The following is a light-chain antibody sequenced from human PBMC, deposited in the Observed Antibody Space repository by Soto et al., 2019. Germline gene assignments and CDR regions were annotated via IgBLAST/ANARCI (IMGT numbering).Light chain of an antibody. V-gene: IGLV2-14*01. Sequence: QSALTQPASVSGSPGQSITISCTGTSSDVGGYNYVSWYQQHPGKAPKLMIYDVSNRPSGASNRFSGSKSGNTASLTISGLQTEDEADYYCSSYTSSYTYVFGTGTKLTVL. CDR1: SSDVGGYNY. CDR3: SSYTSSYTYV. J-gene: IGLJ1*01. CDR2: DVS.